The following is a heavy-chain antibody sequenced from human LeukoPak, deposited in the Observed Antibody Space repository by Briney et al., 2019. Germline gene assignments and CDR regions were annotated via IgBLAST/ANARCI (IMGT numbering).Heavy chain of an antibody. CDR1: DGSISSYY. Sequence: PETLSLTCTVSDGSISSYYWSWIRQPPGKGLEWIGYIHTSGSTNYNPSLKSRVTISVDTSKNQFSLKLSSVTAADTAVYYCARVERDTPIRKYYFDYWGQGTLVTVSS. V-gene: IGHV4-4*09. D-gene: IGHD5-18*01. J-gene: IGHJ4*02. CDR2: IHTSGST. CDR3: ARVERDTPIRKYYFDY.